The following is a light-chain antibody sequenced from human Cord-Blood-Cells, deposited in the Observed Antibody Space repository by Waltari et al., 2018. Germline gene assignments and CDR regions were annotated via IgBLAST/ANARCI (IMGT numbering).Light chain of an antibody. CDR3: RQGYRTPLT. CDR2: AAS. J-gene: IGKJ4*01. V-gene: IGKV1-39*01. CDR1: QSISSY. Sequence: DIQMTQFPSSLSAPVGDSVTITCRASQSISSYLNWYQQKPGKAPKLLIYAASSLQSGVPDRLSSNGSGTDFTLTSSSLQPEDSATDGCRQGYRTPLTVGGATKVQIK.